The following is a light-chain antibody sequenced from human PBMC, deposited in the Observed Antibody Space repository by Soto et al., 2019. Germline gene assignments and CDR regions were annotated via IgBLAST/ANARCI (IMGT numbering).Light chain of an antibody. CDR2: RAS. J-gene: IGKJ1*01. V-gene: IGKV1-5*03. CDR3: QEYGTSFTWT. CDR1: QTISSW. Sequence: IQMTQSPSTLSGSGGDRVSITCWASQTISSWLAWYQQKPGKAPKVLIHRASTLESGVPSRFSGSGSGTEFTLTITSLQPEDFATYFCQEYGTSFTWTFGQGTKVDIK.